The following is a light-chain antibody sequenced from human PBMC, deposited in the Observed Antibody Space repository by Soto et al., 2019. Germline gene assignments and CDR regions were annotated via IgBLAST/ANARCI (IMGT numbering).Light chain of an antibody. CDR2: GAS. CDR1: QSVSSSN. V-gene: IGKV3-20*01. CDR3: QQYGSSPTWT. Sequence: EIVMTQSPATRSVSPGERATLSCRASQSVSSSNLAWNQQKPCQPPRLLIYGASSRATGIPDRFSGSGSGTDFTLTISRLEPEDFAVYYCQQYGSSPTWTFGQGTKVDIK. J-gene: IGKJ1*01.